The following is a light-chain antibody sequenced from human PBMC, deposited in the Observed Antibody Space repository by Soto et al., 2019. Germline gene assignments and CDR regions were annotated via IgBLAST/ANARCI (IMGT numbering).Light chain of an antibody. CDR3: QQDLRPPLT. Sequence: DIVMTQSPLSLPVTPGEPASISCRSSQSLLHSNGKNYLDWYLQKPGQSPQLLIYLGSNRASGVPDRFSGSGSGTDFTLTISSLQPEDFATYYCQQDLRPPLTFGPGTKVDIK. J-gene: IGKJ3*01. CDR1: QSLLHSNGKNY. CDR2: LGS. V-gene: IGKV2-28*01.